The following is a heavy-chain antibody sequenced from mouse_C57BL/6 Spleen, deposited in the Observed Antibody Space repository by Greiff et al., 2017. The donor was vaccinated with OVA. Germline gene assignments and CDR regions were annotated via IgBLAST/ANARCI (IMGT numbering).Heavy chain of an antibody. D-gene: IGHD1-1*01. V-gene: IGHV1-64*01. CDR3: ARDDYYGSSDGFAY. J-gene: IGHJ3*01. CDR1: GYTFTSYW. CDR2: IHPNSGST. Sequence: QVQLQQPGAELVKPGASVKLSCKASGYTFTSYWMHWVKQRPGQGLEWIGMIHPNSGSTNYNEKFKSKATLTVDKSSSTAYMQLSSLTSEDSAVYYCARDDYYGSSDGFAYWGQGTLVTVSA.